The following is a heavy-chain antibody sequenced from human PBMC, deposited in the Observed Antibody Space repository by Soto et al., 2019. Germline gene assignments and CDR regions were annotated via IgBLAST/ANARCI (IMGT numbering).Heavy chain of an antibody. D-gene: IGHD2-2*01. Sequence: PSETLSLTCAVSITNIYCFGWIRQPPGKGLEWIGSIYHSGSTYYNPSLKSQVTISVETSRNQFSMKLRSVTAAATAVYFCASPSSDYCSDTRCYVARFDYWGQGTLVTVYS. J-gene: IGHJ4*02. V-gene: IGHV4-38-2*01. CDR1: ITNIYC. CDR3: ASPSSDYCSDTRCYVARFDY. CDR2: IYHSGST.